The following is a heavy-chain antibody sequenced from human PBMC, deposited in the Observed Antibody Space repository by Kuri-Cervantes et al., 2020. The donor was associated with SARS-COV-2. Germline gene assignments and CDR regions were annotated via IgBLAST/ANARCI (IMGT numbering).Heavy chain of an antibody. D-gene: IGHD2-2*02. V-gene: IGHV3-30-3*01. CDR2: ISYDGSNK. J-gene: IGHJ4*02. CDR3: ARDSCSSTSCYTVFFLDY. CDR1: GFTFSSYA. Sequence: GGSLRLSCAASGFTFSSYAMHWVRQAPGKGLEWVAVISYDGSNKYYADSVKGRFTISRDNSKNTLYLQMNSLRAEDTAVYYCARDSCSSTSCYTVFFLDYWGQGTLVTVSS.